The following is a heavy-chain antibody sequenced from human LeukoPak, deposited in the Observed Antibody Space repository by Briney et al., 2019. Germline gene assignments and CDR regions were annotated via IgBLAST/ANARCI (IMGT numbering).Heavy chain of an antibody. V-gene: IGHV4-59*01. Sequence: SETLSLTCTVSGGSLSSDYWSWIRQPPTKGLEWIGYVYYSGSTNYNPSLKSRVTISVDTSKNQFSLKLSSVTAADTAVYYCARARSGSYFSHWGQGTLVTVSS. CDR2: VYYSGST. D-gene: IGHD1-26*01. CDR1: GGSLSSDY. CDR3: ARARSGSYFSH. J-gene: IGHJ4*02.